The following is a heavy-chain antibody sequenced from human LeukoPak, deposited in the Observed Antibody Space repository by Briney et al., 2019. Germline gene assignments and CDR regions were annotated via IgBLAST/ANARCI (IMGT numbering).Heavy chain of an antibody. V-gene: IGHV4-59*12. Sequence: PSETLSLTCTVSSGSISSYYWSWIRQPPGKGLEWIGYIYYSGSTYYNPSLKSRVTISVDTSKNQFSLKLSSVTAADTAVYYCARRGGGLNWFDPWGQGTLVTVSS. CDR1: SGSISSYY. CDR3: ARRGGGLNWFDP. J-gene: IGHJ5*02. D-gene: IGHD3-16*01. CDR2: IYYSGST.